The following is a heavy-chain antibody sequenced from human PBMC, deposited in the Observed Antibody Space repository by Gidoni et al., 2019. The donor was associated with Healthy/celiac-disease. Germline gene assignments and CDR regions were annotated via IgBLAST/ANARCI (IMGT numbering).Heavy chain of an antibody. V-gene: IGHV3-30-3*01. Sequence: QVQLVESGGGVVQPGRSRRLSWEASGFTFSSYAMHWVRPAPGKGLEWVAVISYDGSNKYYADSVKGRFTISRDNSKNTLYLQMNSLRAEDTAVYYCARDRDTAMTRGAFDYWGQGTLVTVSS. D-gene: IGHD5-18*01. CDR1: GFTFSSYA. CDR2: ISYDGSNK. J-gene: IGHJ4*02. CDR3: ARDRDTAMTRGAFDY.